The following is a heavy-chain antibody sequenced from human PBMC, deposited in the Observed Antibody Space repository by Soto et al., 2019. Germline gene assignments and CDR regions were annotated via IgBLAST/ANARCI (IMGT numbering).Heavy chain of an antibody. CDR3: ARERSIAALPFGMDV. Sequence: ASVKVSCKASGYTFTSDYMHWVRQAPGQGLEWMGIINPRGGSTTYAQKFQGRMIMTADTSTSTVFMELSSLRSEDTAVYYCARERSIAALPFGMDVWGQGTTVTVSS. CDR2: INPRGGST. CDR1: GYTFTSDY. J-gene: IGHJ6*02. V-gene: IGHV1-46*01. D-gene: IGHD6-6*01.